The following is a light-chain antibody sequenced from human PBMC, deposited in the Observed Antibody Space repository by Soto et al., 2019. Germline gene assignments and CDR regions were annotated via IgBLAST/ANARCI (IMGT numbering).Light chain of an antibody. CDR3: TSYTNRNTVI. J-gene: IGLJ2*01. Sequence: QFALTQPASVSGSPGQSITISCAGNNSDVGGHNFVSWYQQRPGKAPKLLTYDVNNRRAPGISPRFSSSPSGNTASLTISGHQDDDDAYYYCTSYTNRNTVIFGGGTKLTVL. V-gene: IGLV2-14*03. CDR2: DVN. CDR1: NSDVGGHNF.